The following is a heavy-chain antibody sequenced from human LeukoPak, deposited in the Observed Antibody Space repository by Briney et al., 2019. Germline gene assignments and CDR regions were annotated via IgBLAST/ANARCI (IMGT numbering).Heavy chain of an antibody. CDR1: GFNFGDYA. V-gene: IGHV3-49*04. D-gene: IGHD5-12*01. J-gene: IGHJ4*02. CDR3: SRGDIVAAITWPFDR. CDR2: IRSKAHSGQT. Sequence: PGGSLRLSCTTSGFNFGDYAMSWARQAPGKGLEWVGFIRSKAHSGQTEYAASVKDRFTISRDDSKSIAYLQMNSLKTEDTAVYYCSRGDIVAAITWPFDRWGQGTQVTVSS.